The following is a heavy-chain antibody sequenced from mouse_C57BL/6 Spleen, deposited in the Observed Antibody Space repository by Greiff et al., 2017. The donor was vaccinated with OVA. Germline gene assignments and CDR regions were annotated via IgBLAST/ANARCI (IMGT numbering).Heavy chain of an antibody. J-gene: IGHJ2*01. CDR1: GYAFSSSW. CDR3: ARGELGRQNYFDY. D-gene: IGHD4-1*01. Sequence: VQLQQSGPELVKPGASVKISCKASGYAFSSSWMNWVKQRPGKGLEWIGRIYPGDGDTNYNGKFKGKATLTADKSSSTAYMQLSSLTSEDSAVYLCARGELGRQNYFDYWGQGTTLAVSS. CDR2: IYPGDGDT. V-gene: IGHV1-82*01.